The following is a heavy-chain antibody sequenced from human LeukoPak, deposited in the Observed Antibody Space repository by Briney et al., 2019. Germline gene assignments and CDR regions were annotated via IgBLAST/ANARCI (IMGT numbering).Heavy chain of an antibody. Sequence: GESLKISCMGSGYSFTSYWNSWVRQMPGKGVEGMGRLDCSDSYTNYSPSFQGHVTISADKSISTAYLQWSSLKASDTAMYYCARSTPGNYDILTGYSYYFDYWGQGTLVTVSS. J-gene: IGHJ4*02. D-gene: IGHD3-9*01. CDR1: GYSFTSYW. V-gene: IGHV5-10-1*01. CDR2: LDCSDSYT. CDR3: ARSTPGNYDILTGYSYYFDY.